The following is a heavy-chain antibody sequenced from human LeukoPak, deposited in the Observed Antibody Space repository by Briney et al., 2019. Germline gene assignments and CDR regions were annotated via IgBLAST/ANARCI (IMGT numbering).Heavy chain of an antibody. Sequence: PGGSLRLSCAASGFTFSSCSMNWVRQAPGKGLEWVSSISSSSSYIYYADSVKGRFTISRDNAKNSLYLQMNSLRAEDTAVYYCARDGSILTGYLHFDYWGQGTLVTVSS. CDR2: ISSSSSYI. D-gene: IGHD3-9*01. V-gene: IGHV3-21*01. J-gene: IGHJ4*02. CDR1: GFTFSSCS. CDR3: ARDGSILTGYLHFDY.